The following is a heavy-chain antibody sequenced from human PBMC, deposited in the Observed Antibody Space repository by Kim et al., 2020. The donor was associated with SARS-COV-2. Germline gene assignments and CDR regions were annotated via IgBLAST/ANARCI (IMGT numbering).Heavy chain of an antibody. CDR3: MRDFLGY. J-gene: IGHJ4*02. CDR2: DGNGK. V-gene: IGHV3-7*01. Sequence: DGNGKQDLDSVKGRFTISRDNAKKSLFLQMNSLRAEETAVYYCMRDFLGYWGQGTLFTVSS.